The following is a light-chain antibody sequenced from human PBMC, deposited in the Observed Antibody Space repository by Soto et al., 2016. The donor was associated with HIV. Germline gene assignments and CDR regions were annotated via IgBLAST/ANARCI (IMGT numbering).Light chain of an antibody. CDR2: KAS. CDR3: QQCSDTPRT. CDR1: QSISTW. V-gene: IGKV1-5*03. Sequence: FQMTQSPSTLSASVGDRVTITCRASQSISTWLAWYQQKPGKAPKLLIYKASTLESGVPSRFSGSGSGAVFTLTISSLQPEDVGTYYCQQCSDTPRTFGQGTRVLI. J-gene: IGKJ1*01.